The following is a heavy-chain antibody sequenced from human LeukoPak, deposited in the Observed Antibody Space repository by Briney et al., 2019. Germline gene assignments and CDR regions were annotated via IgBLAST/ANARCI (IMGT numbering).Heavy chain of an antibody. Sequence: ASVKVSCKASGYTFTAYYMHWVRQAPGQGLEWMGWVNPNNGGTNYAQKFQGRVTMTRDTSISTAYMELSRLRSDDTAVYYCARFLYSSSCLDYWGQGTLVTVSS. D-gene: IGHD6-13*01. CDR3: ARFLYSSSCLDY. V-gene: IGHV1-2*02. CDR1: GYTFTAYY. CDR2: VNPNNGGT. J-gene: IGHJ4*02.